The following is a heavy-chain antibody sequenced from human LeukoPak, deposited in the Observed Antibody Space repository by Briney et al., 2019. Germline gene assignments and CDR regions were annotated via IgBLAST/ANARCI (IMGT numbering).Heavy chain of an antibody. V-gene: IGHV1-2*02. CDR1: GYTFTGYY. J-gene: IGHJ5*02. CDR2: INPNSGGT. Sequence: ASVKVSCKASGYTFTGYYMHWMRQAPGQGLEWMGWINPNSGGTNYAQKFQGRVTMTRDTSISTAYMELSRLRSDDTAVYYCARDLSTKQQLVRWNWFDPWGQGTLVTVSS. CDR3: ARDLSTKQQLVRWNWFDP. D-gene: IGHD6-13*01.